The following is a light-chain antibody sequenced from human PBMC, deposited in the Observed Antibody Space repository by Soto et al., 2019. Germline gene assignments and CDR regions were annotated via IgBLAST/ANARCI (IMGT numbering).Light chain of an antibody. V-gene: IGKV1-5*01. CDR1: QNIRSR. J-gene: IGKJ1*01. CDR3: KQYHSYWT. Sequence: DFQMTQSPSTLSASVGDRVTITCRASQNIRSRLAWFQQKPGKAPKLLIYDASSLESGVPQRFSGSGSGTECTLTIISLQTDDFSTYYCKQYHSYWTFRQGTKVE. CDR2: DAS.